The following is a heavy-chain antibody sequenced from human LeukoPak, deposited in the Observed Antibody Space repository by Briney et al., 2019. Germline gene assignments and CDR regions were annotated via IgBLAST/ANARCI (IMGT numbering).Heavy chain of an antibody. J-gene: IGHJ4*02. V-gene: IGHV3-53*01. CDR3: ARGDDYGGAWYYFDC. CDR2: IYSAGAT. D-gene: IGHD4-23*01. CDR1: GFTVSRNY. Sequence: GGSLRLSCAASGFTVSRNYYMNWVRQAPGEGLEWVSVIYSAGATYYADSVKGRFTISRDNSKNTVYLQMNSLRAEDTAVYYCARGDDYGGAWYYFDCWGQGTLITVSS.